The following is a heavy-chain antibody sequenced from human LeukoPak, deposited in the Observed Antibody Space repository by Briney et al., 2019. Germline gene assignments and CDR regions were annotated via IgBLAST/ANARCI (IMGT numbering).Heavy chain of an antibody. J-gene: IGHJ4*01. CDR2: IYTSGST. Sequence: PSETLSLTCTVSGGSISSSSYYWSWIRQPAGKGLEWIGRIYTSGSTNYNPSLKSRVTMSVDTSKNQFSLKLSSVTAADTAVYYCARDQGYSSSPLDYWGQGTLVTVSS. CDR1: GGSISSSSYY. V-gene: IGHV4-61*02. D-gene: IGHD6-13*01. CDR3: ARDQGYSSSPLDY.